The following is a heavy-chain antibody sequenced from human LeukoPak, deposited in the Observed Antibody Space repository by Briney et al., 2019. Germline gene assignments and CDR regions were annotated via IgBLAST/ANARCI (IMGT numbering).Heavy chain of an antibody. CDR1: GGSISSYY. CDR3: ARGPSDGYGGNSDY. CDR2: IYYSGST. D-gene: IGHD4-23*01. V-gene: IGHV4-59*01. Sequence: SETLSLTCTVSGGSISSYYWSWIRQPPGKGLEWIGYIYYSGSTNYNPSLKGRVTISVDTSKNRFSLKLSSVTAADTAVYYCARGPSDGYGGNSDYWGQGTLVTVSS. J-gene: IGHJ4*02.